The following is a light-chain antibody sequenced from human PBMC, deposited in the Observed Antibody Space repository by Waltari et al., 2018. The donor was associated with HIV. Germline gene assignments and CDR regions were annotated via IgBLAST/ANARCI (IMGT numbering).Light chain of an antibody. CDR3: ASWDDSLSAGV. V-gene: IGLV1-47*01. Sequence: QSVLTQPPSASGTPGQRVTISCSGSSSNIGSNYVHWYQQFPGTTPRLLIFRNGQRPSGVLDRFSCSKSGTSASLAISGLRSEYEADYYCASWDDSLSAGVFGGGTKLTVL. CDR1: SSNIGSNY. J-gene: IGLJ2*01. CDR2: RNG.